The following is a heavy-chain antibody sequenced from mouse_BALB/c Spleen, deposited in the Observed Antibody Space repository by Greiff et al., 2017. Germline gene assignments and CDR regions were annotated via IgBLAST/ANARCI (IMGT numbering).Heavy chain of an antibody. CDR2: ISSGSSTI. J-gene: IGHJ3*01. Sequence: EVNLVESGGGLVQPGGSRKLSCAASGFTFSSFGMHWVRQAPEKGLEWVAYISSGSSTIYYADTVKGRFTISRDNPKNTLFLQMTSLRSEDTAMYYCASGPFAYWGQGTLVTVSA. CDR1: GFTFSSFG. CDR3: ASGPFAY. V-gene: IGHV5-17*02.